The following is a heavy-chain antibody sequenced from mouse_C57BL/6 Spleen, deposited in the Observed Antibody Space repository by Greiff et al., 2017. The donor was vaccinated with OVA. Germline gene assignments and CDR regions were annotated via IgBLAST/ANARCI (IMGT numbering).Heavy chain of an antibody. CDR1: GIDFSRYW. D-gene: IGHD2-5*01. Sequence: EVKLVESGGGLVQPGGSLKLSCAASGIDFSRYWMSWVRRAPGKGLEWIGEINPDSSTTNYAPSLKDKFIISRDTAKNTLYLQMSKVRSEDTALYYCARAGSIVTRGHYYAMNYWGQGTSVTVSS. CDR3: ARAGSIVTRGHYYAMNY. J-gene: IGHJ4*01. CDR2: INPDSSTT. V-gene: IGHV4-1*01.